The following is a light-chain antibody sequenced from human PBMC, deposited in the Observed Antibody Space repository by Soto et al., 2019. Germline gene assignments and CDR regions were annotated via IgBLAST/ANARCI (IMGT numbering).Light chain of an antibody. CDR3: RSYTSTNTRV. Sequence: QSVLTQPASVSGSPGQSITISCTGSSSDVGGHNYVSWYQQHPGKAPKLIIHEVSDRPSGVSNRFSGSKSGNTASLTISGLQAEDEADYYCRSYTSTNTRVFGGGTKLTVL. CDR2: EVS. V-gene: IGLV2-14*01. CDR1: SSDVGGHNY. J-gene: IGLJ3*02.